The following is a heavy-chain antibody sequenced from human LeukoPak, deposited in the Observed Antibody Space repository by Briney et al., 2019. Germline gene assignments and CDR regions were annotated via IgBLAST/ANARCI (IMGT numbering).Heavy chain of an antibody. D-gene: IGHD2-15*01. CDR1: GYIFTSYY. J-gene: IGHJ5*02. CDR2: INPSGGST. Sequence: GASVNVSCKASGYIFTSYYMHWVRQAPGQGLEWMGIINPSGGSTSYAQKFQGRVTMTRDTSTSTVYMELSSLRSEDTAVYYCALVLGYCSGGSCYGGFDPWGQGTLVTVSS. V-gene: IGHV1-46*01. CDR3: ALVLGYCSGGSCYGGFDP.